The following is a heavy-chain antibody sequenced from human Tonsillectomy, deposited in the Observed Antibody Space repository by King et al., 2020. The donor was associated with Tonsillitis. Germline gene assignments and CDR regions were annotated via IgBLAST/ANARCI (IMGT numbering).Heavy chain of an antibody. CDR3: AKPSYSRGWLSWFDP. Sequence: VQLVESGGGVVQPGRSLRLSCAASGFTFSSYGMHWVRQAPGKGLEWVAVISYDGSNKYYADSVKGRFTISRDNSKNTLYLQMNSLRAEDTAVYYCAKPSYSRGWLSWFDPWGQGTLVTVSS. D-gene: IGHD6-19*01. J-gene: IGHJ5*02. CDR2: ISYDGSNK. CDR1: GFTFSSYG. V-gene: IGHV3-30*18.